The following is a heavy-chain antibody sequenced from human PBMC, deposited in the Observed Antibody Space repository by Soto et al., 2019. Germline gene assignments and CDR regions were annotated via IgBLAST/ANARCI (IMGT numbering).Heavy chain of an antibody. Sequence: QVQLVQSGAEVKEPGASVKVSCKASGYMLSSYGISWVRQAPGQGLEWMGWTSGYNGDTHYAQKFQGRVTMTTDTSTSTVYMELRSLRPDDTAVSSCARYWDATVTRDDDRFDYWGEGTLVTVSS. CDR3: ARYWDATVTRDDDRFDY. D-gene: IGHD4-17*01. CDR2: TSGYNGDT. CDR1: GYMLSSYG. V-gene: IGHV1-18*01. J-gene: IGHJ4*02.